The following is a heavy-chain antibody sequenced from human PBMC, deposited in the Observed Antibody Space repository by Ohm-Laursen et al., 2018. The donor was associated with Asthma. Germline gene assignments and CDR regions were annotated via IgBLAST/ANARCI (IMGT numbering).Heavy chain of an antibody. CDR1: GFTFSSYG. Sequence: SLRLSCAASGFTFSSYGMHWVRQAPGKGLEWVAVISYDGSNKYYADSVKGRFTISRDNSKNTLYLQMNSLRAEDTAAYYCAKDSGQLSPWGQGTTVTVSS. CDR2: ISYDGSNK. CDR3: AKDSGQLSP. D-gene: IGHD6-13*01. J-gene: IGHJ6*02. V-gene: IGHV3-30*18.